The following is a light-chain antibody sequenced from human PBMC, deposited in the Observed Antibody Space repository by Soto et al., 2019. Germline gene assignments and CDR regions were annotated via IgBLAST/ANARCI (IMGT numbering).Light chain of an antibody. CDR1: ESVLSF. CDR3: QQRRYWPLT. V-gene: IGKV3-11*01. CDR2: DVS. J-gene: IGKJ4*01. Sequence: EVVLTQSPATPSLSPGERATLSCRASESVLSFLAWYQQKPGQAPRLLIYDVSNRATGIPGRFSGSGSGTDFTLTISTLEPEDFAVYYCQQRRYWPLTFGGGTKVEFK.